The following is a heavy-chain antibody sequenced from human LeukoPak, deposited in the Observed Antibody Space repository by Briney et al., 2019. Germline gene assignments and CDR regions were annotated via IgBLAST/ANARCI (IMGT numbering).Heavy chain of an antibody. V-gene: IGHV3-48*04. J-gene: IGHJ4*02. CDR2: ISSSSSSI. CDR1: GFTFSSDS. CDR3: ARDLPLNYHYSSDYYPLFDY. Sequence: GGSLRLSCAASGFTFSSDSTTWVRQAPGKGLEWVSYISSSSSSIYYADSVKGRFTISRDNAKNSLYLHMNSLRAEDTAVYYCARDLPLNYHYSSDYYPLFDYWGQGTLVTVSS. D-gene: IGHD3-22*01.